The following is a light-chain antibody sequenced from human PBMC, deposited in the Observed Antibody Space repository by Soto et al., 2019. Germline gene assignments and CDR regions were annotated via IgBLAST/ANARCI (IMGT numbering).Light chain of an antibody. J-gene: IGLJ3*02. CDR3: QSYDNSNVV. V-gene: IGLV6-57*02. CDR1: SGSIASTY. Sequence: NFMLTQPHSVSESPGKTVTISCTGSSGSIASTYVQWYQQRPGRAPTTVIYEDNQRPSGVPDRFSGSIDSSSNSASLTISGLKTEDEADYYCQSYDNSNVVFGGGTKVPVL. CDR2: EDN.